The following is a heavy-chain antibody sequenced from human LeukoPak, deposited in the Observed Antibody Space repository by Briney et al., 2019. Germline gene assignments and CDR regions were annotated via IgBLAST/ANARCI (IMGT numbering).Heavy chain of an antibody. Sequence: PGGSLRLSCAASGFTVSSNYMSWVRQAPGKGLEWVSVIYSGGSTYYADSVKGRFTISRDNSKNTLYLQMNSLRAEDTAVYYCARMIVVVVAPQYYFDYWGQGTLVTVSS. CDR2: IYSGGST. D-gene: IGHD2-15*01. CDR1: GFTVSSNY. J-gene: IGHJ4*02. CDR3: ARMIVVVVAPQYYFDY. V-gene: IGHV3-53*01.